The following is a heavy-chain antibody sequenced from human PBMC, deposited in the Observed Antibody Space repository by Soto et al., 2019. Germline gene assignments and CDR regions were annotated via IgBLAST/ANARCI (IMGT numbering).Heavy chain of an antibody. V-gene: IGHV5-51*01. CDR1: GYSFTSYW. CDR3: ARRRSYSSCCFDD. CDR2: IYPGDSDT. Sequence: GESLKISCKCSGYSFTSYWIGWVRQMPGKGLEWMGIIYPGDSDTRYSPSFQGQVTISADKSISTAYLQWSSLKASDTAMYYCARRRSYSSCCFDDWGQGYLVTVAS. J-gene: IGHJ4*02. D-gene: IGHD6-19*01.